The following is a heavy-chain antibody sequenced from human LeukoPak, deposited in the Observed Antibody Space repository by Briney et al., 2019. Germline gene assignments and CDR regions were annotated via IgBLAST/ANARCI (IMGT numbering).Heavy chain of an antibody. D-gene: IGHD3-10*02. J-gene: IGHJ6*04. CDR3: AELGITMIGGV. CDR2: INGDGSEI. CDR1: GFTFSTSW. Sequence: GGSLRLSCAASGFTFSTSWMTWVRQVPGKGLEWVASINGDGSEIHYVDSVKGRFTISRDNAKNSLYLQMNSLRAEDTAVYYCAELGITMIGGVWGKGTTVTISS. V-gene: IGHV3-7*01.